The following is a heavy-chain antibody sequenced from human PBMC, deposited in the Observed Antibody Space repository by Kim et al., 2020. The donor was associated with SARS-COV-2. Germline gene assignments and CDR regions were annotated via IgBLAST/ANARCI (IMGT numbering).Heavy chain of an antibody. CDR1: GYTFTSYA. CDR2: INAGNGNT. Sequence: ASVKVSCKASGYTFTSYAMHWVRQAPGQRLEWMGWINAGNGNTKYSQKFQGRVTITRDTSASTAYMELSSLRSEDTAVYYCARFPGYSYGKRIAAAPPFDYWGQGTLVTVSS. J-gene: IGHJ4*02. CDR3: ARFPGYSYGKRIAAAPPFDY. V-gene: IGHV1-3*01. D-gene: IGHD5-18*01.